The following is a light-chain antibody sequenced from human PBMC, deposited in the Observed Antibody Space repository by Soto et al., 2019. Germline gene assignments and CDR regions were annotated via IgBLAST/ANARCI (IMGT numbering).Light chain of an antibody. J-gene: IGKJ1*01. Sequence: EIVLTQSPATLSLSPGERATLSCRASQSVSSFLAWYQQKPGQAPRLLIYDASHRATGIPARFSGSGSGTDFTLTISSLEPEDFAVYYCQQRSNWPKTSGQGTKVDIK. CDR2: DAS. CDR1: QSVSSF. CDR3: QQRSNWPKT. V-gene: IGKV3-11*01.